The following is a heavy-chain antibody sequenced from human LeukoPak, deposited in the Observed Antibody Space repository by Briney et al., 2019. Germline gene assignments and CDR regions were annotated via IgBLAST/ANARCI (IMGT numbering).Heavy chain of an antibody. CDR2: ILNDGGST. CDR1: GFTFNRYW. D-gene: IGHD5-18*01. J-gene: IGHJ4*02. V-gene: IGHV3-74*01. CDR3: VRHNYGYDY. Sequence: GGSLRHSCAASGFTFNRYWMHWVRQAPGEGPVWVAHILNDGGSTSYADSVKGRFTISRDNAKNTLSLQMNSLRAEDTAVYYCVRHNYGYDYWGQGTPVTVSS.